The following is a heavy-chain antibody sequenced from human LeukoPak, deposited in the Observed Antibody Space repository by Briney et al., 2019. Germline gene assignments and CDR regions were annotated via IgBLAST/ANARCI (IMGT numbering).Heavy chain of an antibody. CDR2: ISSSYAI. CDR1: GFTFTAST. V-gene: IGHV3-69-1*01. J-gene: IGHJ3*02. CDR3: ARDRHFVAFDI. Sequence: GGSLRLSCAASGFTFTASTINWGRQAPGKGLEWVSSISSSYAIYFADSVKGRFTISRDNAKNSVYLHMNSLRAEDAAVYYCARDRHFVAFDIWGQGTMVTVSS.